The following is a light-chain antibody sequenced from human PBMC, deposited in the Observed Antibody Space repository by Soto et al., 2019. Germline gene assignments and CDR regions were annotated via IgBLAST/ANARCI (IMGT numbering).Light chain of an antibody. CDR1: QSLLHITGETF. CDR3: MQSTQLPPT. J-gene: IGKJ5*01. V-gene: IGKV2D-29*02. CDR2: EVS. Sequence: DVVMTQTPLSLSVAPGQPASISCKSSQSLLHITGETFLFWYLQKPGQSPQLLIYEVSTRVSGVPDRFSGSVSGTDFTLEISRVDTDDVGNYYCMQSTQLPPTFGQGTRLGIE.